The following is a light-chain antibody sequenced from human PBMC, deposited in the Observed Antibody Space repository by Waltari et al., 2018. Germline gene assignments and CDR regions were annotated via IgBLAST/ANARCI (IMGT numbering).Light chain of an antibody. CDR1: QSISSW. J-gene: IGKJ5*01. Sequence: TQSPSTLSASVGDRVTITCRASQSISSWLAWYQQNPGQAPRPLIYDASNRATGIPARFSGSGSGTDFTLTISSPEPEDFAVYYCQQRSNWPRITFGQGTRLEI. CDR3: QQRSNWPRIT. V-gene: IGKV3-11*01. CDR2: DAS.